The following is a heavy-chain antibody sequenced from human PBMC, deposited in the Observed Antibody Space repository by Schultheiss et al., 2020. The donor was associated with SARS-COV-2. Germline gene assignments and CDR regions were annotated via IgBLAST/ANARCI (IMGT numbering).Heavy chain of an antibody. V-gene: IGHV1-69*06. Sequence: SVKVSCKASGGTFSSYAISWVRQAPGQGLEWMGGIIPIFGTANYAQKFQGRVTITADKSTSTAYMELSSLRSEDTAVYYCATDLVVAGAFDIWGQGTMVTVSS. D-gene: IGHD3-22*01. CDR2: IIPIFGTA. J-gene: IGHJ3*02. CDR3: ATDLVVAGAFDI. CDR1: GGTFSSYA.